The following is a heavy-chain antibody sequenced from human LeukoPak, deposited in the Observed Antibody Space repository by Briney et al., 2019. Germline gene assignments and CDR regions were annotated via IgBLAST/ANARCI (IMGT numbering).Heavy chain of an antibody. Sequence: AASVKVSCKASGYTFTSYYMHWVRQAPGQGLEWMGIINPSGGSTSYAQKFQGRVTMTRDTSTSTVYMELSSLRSEDTAVYYCARVGAWLDYYDSSGYPGAFDIWGQGTMVTVSS. D-gene: IGHD3-22*01. CDR3: ARVGAWLDYYDSSGYPGAFDI. J-gene: IGHJ3*02. V-gene: IGHV1-46*01. CDR1: GYTFTSYY. CDR2: INPSGGST.